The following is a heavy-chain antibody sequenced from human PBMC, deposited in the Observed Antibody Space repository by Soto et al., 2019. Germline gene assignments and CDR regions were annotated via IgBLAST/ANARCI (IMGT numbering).Heavy chain of an antibody. J-gene: IGHJ4*02. D-gene: IGHD4-17*01. Sequence: GASVKVSCKASGGTLSNYAINWVRQAPGQGLEWMGRIIPVFGTPNYAQKFQGRVTITADESTSTAYMELSSLRSEDTAVYYCARAHDDYGDYAGLDYWGQGTLVTVSS. CDR2: IIPVFGTP. V-gene: IGHV1-69*13. CDR1: GGTLSNYA. CDR3: ARAHDDYGDYAGLDY.